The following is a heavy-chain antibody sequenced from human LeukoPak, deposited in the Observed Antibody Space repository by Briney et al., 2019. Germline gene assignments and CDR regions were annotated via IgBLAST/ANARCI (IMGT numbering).Heavy chain of an antibody. D-gene: IGHD6-19*01. J-gene: IGHJ5*02. CDR2: IYNSGST. CDR3: ARDSSGWYHWLDP. V-gene: IGHV4-59*01. Sequence: PSETLSLTCTVSGGSISSYYWSWVRQPPGKGLEWIGYIYNSGSTNYNPSLKSGGTISVEESKNEFSLRVMAVTAADSAAYYCARDSSGWYHWLDPWGQGTLVTVSS. CDR1: GGSISSYY.